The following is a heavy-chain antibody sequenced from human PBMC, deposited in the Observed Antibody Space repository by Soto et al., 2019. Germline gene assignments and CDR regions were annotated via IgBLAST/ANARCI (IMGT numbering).Heavy chain of an antibody. V-gene: IGHV3-23*01. CDR2: ITGNGDCA. CDR3: GKDPNGDYFGAFDF. D-gene: IGHD4-17*01. J-gene: IGHJ3*01. CDR1: GFTFSSYA. Sequence: EVQMLESGGGLVQPGGSLRLSCAASGFTFSSYALTWVRQAPGKGLEWVSSITGNGDCARYIDSVKGRFTITRDNAKNTLFLHMRSLRADDTAIYYCGKDPNGDYFGAFDFWGQGTMVTVSS.